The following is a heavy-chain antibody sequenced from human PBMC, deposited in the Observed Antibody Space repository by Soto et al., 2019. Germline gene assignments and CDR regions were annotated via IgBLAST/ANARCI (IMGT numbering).Heavy chain of an antibody. V-gene: IGHV4-59*01. CDR1: GGSISSYY. J-gene: IGHJ1*01. CDR2: IYYSGST. D-gene: IGHD3-22*01. CDR3: ARLGHVYYYDSSCYPEYFQP. Sequence: QVQLQESGPGLVKPSETLSLTCTVSGGSISSYYWSWIRQPPGKGLEWIGYIYYSGSTNYNPSLKSRVTISVDTSKDQFSLKLSSVTAADTAVYYFARLGHVYYYDSSCYPEYFQPWGQGTLVTVSS.